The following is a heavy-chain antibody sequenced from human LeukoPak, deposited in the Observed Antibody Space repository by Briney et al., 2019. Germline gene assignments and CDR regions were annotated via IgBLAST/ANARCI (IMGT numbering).Heavy chain of an antibody. V-gene: IGHV4-34*01. J-gene: IGHJ6*04. D-gene: IGHD1-26*01. Sequence: SETLSLTCAVYGGSFSGYYWSWIRQPPGKGLEWIGEINHSGSTNYNPSLKSRVTISVDTSKNQFSLKLSSVTAADTAVYYCASGMGGPYYYYGMDVWGKGTTVTVSS. CDR1: GGSFSGYY. CDR3: ASGMGGPYYYYGMDV. CDR2: INHSGST.